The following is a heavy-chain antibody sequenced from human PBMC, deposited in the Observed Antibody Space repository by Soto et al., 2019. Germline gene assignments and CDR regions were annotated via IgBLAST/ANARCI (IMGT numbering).Heavy chain of an antibody. D-gene: IGHD2-15*01. CDR2: ISSNGGST. CDR1: GFTFSSYA. V-gene: IGHV3-64D*08. Sequence: GGSLRLSCSASGFTFSSYAMHWVRQAPGKGLEYVSAISSNGGSTYYADSVKGRFTISRDNSKNTLYLQMSSLRAEDTAVYYCEGVISSGGTINFDYWGQGTLVTVSS. CDR3: EGVISSGGTINFDY. J-gene: IGHJ4*02.